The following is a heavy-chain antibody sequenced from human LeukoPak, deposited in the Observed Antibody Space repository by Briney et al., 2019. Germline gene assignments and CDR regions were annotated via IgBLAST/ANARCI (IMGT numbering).Heavy chain of an antibody. D-gene: IGHD1-26*01. CDR1: GFTFSSYW. CDR2: INNDGSST. CDR3: ARDMWGLQYFDY. Sequence: PGGSLRLSCAASGFTFSSYWMHWVRQVPGEGLVWVSRINNDGSSTNYADSVKGRFTISRDNAKNTLYLQMNSLRAEDTAVYYCARDMWGLQYFDYWGQGTLVTVSS. V-gene: IGHV3-74*01. J-gene: IGHJ4*02.